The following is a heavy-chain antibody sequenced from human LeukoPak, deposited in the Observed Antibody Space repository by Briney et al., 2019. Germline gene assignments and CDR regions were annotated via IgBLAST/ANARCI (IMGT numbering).Heavy chain of an antibody. Sequence: SQTLSLTCAISGDSVSSNSAAWNWIRQSPSRGLEWLGRTYYRSKWYNDHAVSVKSRITINPDTSKNQFSLQLNSVTPEDTAVYYCARDWYSSSRLGEGGYYYYYMDVWGKGTTVTVSS. CDR3: ARDWYSSSRLGEGGYYYYYMDV. D-gene: IGHD6-6*01. CDR2: TYYRSKWYN. J-gene: IGHJ6*03. V-gene: IGHV6-1*01. CDR1: GDSVSSNSAA.